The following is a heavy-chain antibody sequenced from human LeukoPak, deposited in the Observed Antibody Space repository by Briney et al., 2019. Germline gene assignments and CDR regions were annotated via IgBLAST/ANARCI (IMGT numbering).Heavy chain of an antibody. J-gene: IGHJ4*02. CDR1: GGSFSGYY. D-gene: IGHD1-26*01. CDR2: INHTGST. V-gene: IGHV4-34*01. Sequence: SETLSLTCAVYGGSFSGYYWSWIRQPPGKGLECIGEINHTGSTNYNPSLKSRVTISVDTSKKQFSLRLSSVTAADTAVYFCAGLGVGADYHFDSWGQGTLVTVSS. CDR3: AGLGVGADYHFDS.